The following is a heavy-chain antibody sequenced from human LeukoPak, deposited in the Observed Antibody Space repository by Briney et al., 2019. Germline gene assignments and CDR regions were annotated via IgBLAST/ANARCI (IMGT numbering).Heavy chain of an antibody. J-gene: IGHJ3*02. CDR3: ARWYSSAAYAFDI. CDR1: GFTFSSYS. V-gene: IGHV3-21*01. D-gene: IGHD6-25*01. CDR2: ISSSSSYI. Sequence: KPGGSLRLSCAASGFTFSSYSMNWVRQAPGKGLEWVSSISSSSSYIYYADSVKGRFTISRDNAKNSLYLQMNSLRAEDTAVYYCARWYSSAAYAFDIWGQGTMVTVSS.